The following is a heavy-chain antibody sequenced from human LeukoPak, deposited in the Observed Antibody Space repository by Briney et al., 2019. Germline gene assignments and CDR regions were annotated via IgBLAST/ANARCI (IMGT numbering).Heavy chain of an antibody. V-gene: IGHV3-7*01. D-gene: IGHD6-13*01. CDR1: GFSFSTYW. CDR2: IKQDGSER. Sequence: PGGSLRLSCEASGFSFSTYWVIWVRQAPGKGLEWVANIKQDGSERYYVDSVKDRFTISRDNAKNSLFLQMNSLRAEDTAVYFCARVNSRWYYFDYWGLGTLVTVSP. CDR3: ARVNSRWYYFDY. J-gene: IGHJ4*02.